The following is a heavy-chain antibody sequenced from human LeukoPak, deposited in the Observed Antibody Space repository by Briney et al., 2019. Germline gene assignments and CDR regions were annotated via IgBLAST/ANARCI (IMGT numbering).Heavy chain of an antibody. CDR1: GFTFSSYW. Sequence: PRGSLRLSCAASGFTFSSYWMHWVRQAPGKGLVWVSRINSDGSSTSYADSVKGRFTISRDNAKNTLYLQMNSLRAEDTAVYYCAREGGDYDILTGYYSSWGQGTLVTVSS. CDR2: INSDGSST. D-gene: IGHD3-9*01. V-gene: IGHV3-74*01. J-gene: IGHJ4*02. CDR3: AREGGDYDILTGYYSS.